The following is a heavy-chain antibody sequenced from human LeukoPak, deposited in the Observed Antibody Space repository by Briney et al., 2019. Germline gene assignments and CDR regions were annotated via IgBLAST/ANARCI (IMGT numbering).Heavy chain of an antibody. CDR1: GYTFTSYG. Sequence: ASVKVSCKASGYTFTSYGISWVRQAPGQGLEWMGWISAYNGNTNYAQKLQGRVTMTTDTSTSTAYMELRSLRSDDTAVYYCARTQYCSSTSCYVDYYYMDVWGKGTTVTISS. V-gene: IGHV1-18*01. CDR2: ISAYNGNT. CDR3: ARTQYCSSTSCYVDYYYMDV. D-gene: IGHD2-2*01. J-gene: IGHJ6*03.